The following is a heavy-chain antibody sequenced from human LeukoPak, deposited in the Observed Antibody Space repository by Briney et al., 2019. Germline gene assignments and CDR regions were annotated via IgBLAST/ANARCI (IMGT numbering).Heavy chain of an antibody. CDR2: ISGSGGGT. V-gene: IGHV3-23*01. CDR3: AKGGGSGFFDY. D-gene: IGHD3-10*01. Sequence: GGSLRLSCAASGFTFSSYAMSWVRQGPGKGLEWVSSISGSGGGTYYADSVKGRFTISRDNSKNTLYLQMNSLRADDTAVFYCAKGGGSGFFDYWGQENVVTVSS. J-gene: IGHJ4*02. CDR1: GFTFSSYA.